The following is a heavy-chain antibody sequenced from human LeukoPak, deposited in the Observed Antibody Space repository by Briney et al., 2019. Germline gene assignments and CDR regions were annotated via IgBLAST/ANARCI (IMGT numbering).Heavy chain of an antibody. J-gene: IGHJ5*02. V-gene: IGHV4-39*01. D-gene: IGHD3-10*01. CDR3: ARGRGGYYGSGSFNWFDP. CDR1: GGSISSSSYY. Sequence: SETLSLTCTVSGGSISSSSYYWGWIRQPPGKGLEWIGSIYYSGSTYYNPSLKSRVTISVDTSKNQFSLKLSSVTAADTAVYYCARGRGGYYGSGSFNWFDPWGQGTLVTVSS. CDR2: IYYSGST.